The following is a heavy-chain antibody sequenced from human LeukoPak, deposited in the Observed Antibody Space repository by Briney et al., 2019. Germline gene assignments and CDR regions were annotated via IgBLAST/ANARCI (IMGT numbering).Heavy chain of an antibody. D-gene: IGHD5-18*01. CDR3: AKGGYSYGDPFDY. V-gene: IGHV3-9*01. Sequence: GRSLRLSCAASGFTFDDYAMHWVRQAPGKGLEWVSGISWNSGSIGYADSVKGRFNISRDNAKNSLYLQMNSLRAEDTALYYCAKGGYSYGDPFDYWGQGTLVTVSS. J-gene: IGHJ4*02. CDR1: GFTFDDYA. CDR2: ISWNSGSI.